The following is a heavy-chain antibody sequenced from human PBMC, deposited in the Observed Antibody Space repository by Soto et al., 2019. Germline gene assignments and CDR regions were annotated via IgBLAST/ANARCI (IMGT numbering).Heavy chain of an antibody. CDR3: ARGGYSGYDWRAFDS. CDR2: IYHSGST. V-gene: IGHV4-30-2*05. CDR1: GFTLSSGVYC. J-gene: IGHJ3*02. Sequence: SETLSLTCAGSGFTLSSGVYCWRWLRPPPGKGLEWIGYIYHSGSTYYNPSLKSRVTISVDTSKNQFSLKLSSVTAADTAVYYCARGGYSGYDWRAFDSWGQGTMVTVSS. D-gene: IGHD5-12*01.